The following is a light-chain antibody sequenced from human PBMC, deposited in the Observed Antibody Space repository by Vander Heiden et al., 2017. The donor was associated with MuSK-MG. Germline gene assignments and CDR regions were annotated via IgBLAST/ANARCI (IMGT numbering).Light chain of an antibody. J-gene: IGLJ3*02. Sequence: SYVLAQAPSVSVAPGRTARITCVGNNIGKKSVHGYQHKPGQAPILVIFFEGDRPSGIPERFSGSNSGNTATLIISRVEAGDEADYFCQVWDSLSDHRGVFGGGTKLTVL. CDR2: FEG. CDR3: QVWDSLSDHRGV. CDR1: NIGKKS. V-gene: IGLV3-21*04.